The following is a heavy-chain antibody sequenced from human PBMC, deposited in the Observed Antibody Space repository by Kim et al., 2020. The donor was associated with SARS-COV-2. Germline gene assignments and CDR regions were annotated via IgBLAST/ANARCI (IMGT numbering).Heavy chain of an antibody. D-gene: IGHD3-10*01. CDR1: GYIFTNYN. J-gene: IGHJ4*02. V-gene: IGHV1-46*01. CDR3: ARGGAGLSY. CDR2: MKPSGGSA. Sequence: ASVKVSCKASGYIFTNYNIHWIRQAPGQGLEWLGIMKPSGGSATYGPKFQGRVTMTRDTSTGTVYMELSSLRSEDTAIYYCARGGAGLSYWGQGPWSPSPQ.